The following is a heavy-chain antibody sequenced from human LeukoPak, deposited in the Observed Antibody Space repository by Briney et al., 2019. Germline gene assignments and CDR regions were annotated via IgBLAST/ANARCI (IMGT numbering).Heavy chain of an antibody. J-gene: IGHJ3*02. CDR2: ISAYNGNT. CDR3: ARDSMGYCSGGSCWPPTNDAFDI. D-gene: IGHD2-15*01. CDR1: GYTFTSYG. Sequence: ASVKVSCKASGYTFTSYGISWVRQAPGQGLEWMGWISAYNGNTNYAQKLQGRVTMTTDTSTSTAYMELRSLRSDDTAVYYCARDSMGYCSGGSCWPPTNDAFDIWAKGQWSPSLQ. V-gene: IGHV1-18*01.